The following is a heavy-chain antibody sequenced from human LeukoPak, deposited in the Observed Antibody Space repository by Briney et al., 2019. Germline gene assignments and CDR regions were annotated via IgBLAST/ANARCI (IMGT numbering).Heavy chain of an antibody. CDR1: GGSISSNSYL. D-gene: IGHD1-26*01. CDR3: ASVGRKAF. Sequence: PSETLSLTCTVSGGSISSNSYLWGWIRQPPGKGLEWIGSIYYSGSTYYNPSLKSRVTISVDTSKNQFSLKLSSVTAADTAVYYCASVGRKAFWGQGTLVTVSS. CDR2: IYYSGST. J-gene: IGHJ4*02. V-gene: IGHV4-39*01.